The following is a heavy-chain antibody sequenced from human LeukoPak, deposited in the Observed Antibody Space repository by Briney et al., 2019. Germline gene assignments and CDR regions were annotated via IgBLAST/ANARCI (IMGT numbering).Heavy chain of an antibody. Sequence: GASVKVSCKASGYTFTNYGISWVRQAPGQGLEWMGWISAHNGNTNYAQKLQGRVTMTTDTSTSTAYMELRSLRSDDTAVYYCARDQYYDSKGWFDPRGQGTLVTVSS. D-gene: IGHD3-22*01. V-gene: IGHV1-18*01. CDR1: GYTFTNYG. CDR3: ARDQYYDSKGWFDP. CDR2: ISAHNGNT. J-gene: IGHJ5*02.